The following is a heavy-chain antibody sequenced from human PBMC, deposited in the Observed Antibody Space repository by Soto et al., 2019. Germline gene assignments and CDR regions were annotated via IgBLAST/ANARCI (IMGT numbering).Heavy chain of an antibody. J-gene: IGHJ6*02. CDR3: AIRPRVWFGEMGYHYYYGMDV. Sequence: QVQLQESGPGLVKPSETLSLTCSVSGGSISGNSYFWGWIRQPPGKGLEWIGNIYYSGTTYYNPSLKSRVTISVDTSKNQFSLKLSSVTAADTAVYYCAIRPRVWFGEMGYHYYYGMDVWGQGTTVTVSS. D-gene: IGHD3-10*01. CDR1: GGSISGNSYF. CDR2: IYYSGTT. V-gene: IGHV4-39*01.